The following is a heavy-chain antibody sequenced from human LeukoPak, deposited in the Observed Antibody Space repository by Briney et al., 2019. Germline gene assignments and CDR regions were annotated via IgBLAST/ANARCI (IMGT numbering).Heavy chain of an antibody. CDR2: IYSDNT. V-gene: IGHV3-53*01. Sequence: GGSLRLSCTVSGFTVSSNSMSWVRQAPGKGLEWVSFIYSDNTHYSDSVKGRFTISRDNSKNTLYLQMNSLRPEDTAIYYCAKLFESGTYNNFSHYWGQGTLVTVSS. CDR1: GFTVSSNS. J-gene: IGHJ4*02. D-gene: IGHD3-10*01. CDR3: AKLFESGTYNNFSHY.